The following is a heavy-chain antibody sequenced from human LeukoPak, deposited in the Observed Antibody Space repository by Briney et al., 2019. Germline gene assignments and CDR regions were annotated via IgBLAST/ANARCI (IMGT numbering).Heavy chain of an antibody. V-gene: IGHV1-2*02. CDR3: ARVLGYCSGGSCYSIADDAFDI. J-gene: IGHJ3*02. CDR2: INPNSGGT. CDR1: GYSFTSYW. D-gene: IGHD2-15*01. Sequence: GESLQISCKGSGYSFTSYWIGWVRQAPGQGLEWMGWINPNSGGTNYAQKFQGRVTMTRDTSISTAYMELSRLRSDDTAAYYCARVLGYCSGGSCYSIADDAFDIWGQGTMVTVSS.